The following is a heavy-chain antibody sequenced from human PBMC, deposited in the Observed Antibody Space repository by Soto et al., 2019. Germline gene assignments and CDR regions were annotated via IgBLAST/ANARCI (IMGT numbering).Heavy chain of an antibody. Sequence: QITLKESGPTLVKPTQTLTLTCTFSGFSLTTSGVAVDWIRQPPGKALEWLALIYWDDDKRYSPSLSNRLTITKDTAKTQVVLTMTNRDPVDTATYYCAHAGYVYSDYWGQGTLVTVSS. CDR3: AHAGYVYSDY. D-gene: IGHD2-15*01. J-gene: IGHJ4*02. V-gene: IGHV2-5*02. CDR2: IYWDDDK. CDR1: GFSLTTSGVA.